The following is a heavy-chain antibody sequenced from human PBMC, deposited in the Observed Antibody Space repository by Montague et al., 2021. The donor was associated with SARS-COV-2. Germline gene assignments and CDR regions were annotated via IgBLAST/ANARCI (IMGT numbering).Heavy chain of an antibody. CDR3: ARAVSVRRAVNWFDP. V-gene: IGHV4-59*11. D-gene: IGHD3-10*01. CDR1: GGSMSDHY. CDR2: IYYSGGI. Sequence: SETLSLTCTVSGGSMSDHYWAWIRQPPGKGLEWLAYIYYSGGINSNASLKSRVSMSVDTSKNQFSLKLTSVTAADTAVYYCARAVSVRRAVNWFDPGGQGTLVTVSS. J-gene: IGHJ5*02.